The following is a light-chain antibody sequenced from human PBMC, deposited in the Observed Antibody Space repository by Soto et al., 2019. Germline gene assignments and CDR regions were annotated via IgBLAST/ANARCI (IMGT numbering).Light chain of an antibody. Sequence: QSALTQPASVSGSPGQSITISRTGTSSDVGGYNYVSWYQQHPGKAPKLKIYDVSNRPSGVSNRFSGSKSGNTASLTISGLQAEDEADYYCSSYTSSSTLVVFGGGTKLTVL. CDR2: DVS. V-gene: IGLV2-14*01. J-gene: IGLJ2*01. CDR3: SSYTSSSTLVV. CDR1: SSDVGGYNY.